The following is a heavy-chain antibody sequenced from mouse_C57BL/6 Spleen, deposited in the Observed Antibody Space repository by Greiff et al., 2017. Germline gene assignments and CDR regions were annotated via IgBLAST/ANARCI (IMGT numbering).Heavy chain of an antibody. J-gene: IGHJ2*01. Sequence: QVQLQPSGPELVKPGASVKISCKASGYAFSSSWMNWVKQRPGKGLEWIGRIYPGDGDTIYNGTFKGKATLTADKSSSTAYMQLSSLTSEDSAVYFCASPLYYDYDEGAFDYWGQGTTLTVSS. CDR3: ASPLYYDYDEGAFDY. D-gene: IGHD2-4*01. CDR1: GYAFSSSW. CDR2: IYPGDGDT. V-gene: IGHV1-82*01.